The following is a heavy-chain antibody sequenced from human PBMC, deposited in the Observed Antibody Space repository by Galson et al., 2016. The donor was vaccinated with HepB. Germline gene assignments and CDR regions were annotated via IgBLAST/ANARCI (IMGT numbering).Heavy chain of an antibody. J-gene: IGHJ6*02. V-gene: IGHV4-34*01. Sequence: SETPLTCAVYDGSFIGYFWTWIRQPPGKGLEWIGEINYSGTTNYNPSLKSRVTISGDRSKNQFYLKVKSVTAADTAVYYCARGWARGYDSSSGSQTAYYGMDVWGQGTTVTVS. CDR3: ARGWARGYDSSSGSQTAYYGMDV. CDR1: DGSFIGYF. D-gene: IGHD3-3*01. CDR2: INYSGTT.